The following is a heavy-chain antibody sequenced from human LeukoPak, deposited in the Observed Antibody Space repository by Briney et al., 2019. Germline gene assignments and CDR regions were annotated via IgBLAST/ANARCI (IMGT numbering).Heavy chain of an antibody. V-gene: IGHV3-48*03. J-gene: IGHJ6*02. CDR3: ARDKGYYDMDV. CDR1: GFTFSIYE. Sequence: PGGSLRLSCAASGFTFSIYEMNWVRQAPGKGLEWVSYISSTDSTRLYADSVKGRFTISRDKAKNSLYLQMNSLRVEDTAVYYCARDKGYYDMDVWGQGATVTVSS. CDR2: ISSTDSTR.